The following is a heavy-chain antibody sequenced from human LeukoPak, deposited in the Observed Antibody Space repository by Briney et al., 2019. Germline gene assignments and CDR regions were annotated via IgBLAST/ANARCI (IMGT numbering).Heavy chain of an antibody. CDR3: ASTYYYDSSGYASFYYFDY. D-gene: IGHD3-22*01. CDR2: IIPIFGTA. Sequence: ASVKVSCKASGGTFSSYTISWVRQAPGQGLEWMGGIIPIFGTANYAQKFQGRVTITADDSTSTAHMELSSLRSEDTAVYYCASTYYYDSSGYASFYYFDYWGQGTLVTVSS. J-gene: IGHJ4*02. V-gene: IGHV1-69*13. CDR1: GGTFSSYT.